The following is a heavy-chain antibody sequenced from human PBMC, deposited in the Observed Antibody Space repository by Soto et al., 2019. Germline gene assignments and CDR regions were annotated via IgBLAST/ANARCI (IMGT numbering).Heavy chain of an antibody. CDR3: AKDYSSGSYYFDY. Sequence: EVQLLESGGGLVQPGGSLRLSCAASGFTFSSYAMSWVRQGPGKGLEWVSGISGSGESTYYADSVKGRFTISRDNSKNTLYLQKNSLRAEDAAVYYCAKDYSSGSYYFDYWGQGTLVTVSS. J-gene: IGHJ4*02. V-gene: IGHV3-23*01. D-gene: IGHD6-19*01. CDR1: GFTFSSYA. CDR2: ISGSGEST.